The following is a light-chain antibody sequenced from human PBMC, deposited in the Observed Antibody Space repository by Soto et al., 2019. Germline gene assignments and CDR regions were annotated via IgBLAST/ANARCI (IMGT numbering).Light chain of an antibody. J-gene: IGLJ1*01. Sequence: QPVLTQPPSVSGAPGQRVTISCTGSSSNIGAGYDVHWYQHLAGTAPKLLIYANTNRPSGVPDRFSGSKSGPSVSLAITGLLADDEADYFCQSYDRSLSDFVFGSGTQLTVL. V-gene: IGLV1-40*01. CDR3: QSYDRSLSDFV. CDR2: ANT. CDR1: SSNIGAGYD.